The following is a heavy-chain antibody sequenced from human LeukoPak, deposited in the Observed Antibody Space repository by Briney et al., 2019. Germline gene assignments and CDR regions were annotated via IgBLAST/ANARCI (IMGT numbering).Heavy chain of an antibody. CDR2: LSHAGTN. CDR3: ARLRGGVQLWGD. J-gene: IGHJ4*02. V-gene: IGHV4-39*01. CDR1: GGSITSNSYS. Sequence: PSETLSLTCTVSGGSITSNSYSWGWIRHPPGKGLQWIVALSHAGTNYYNPSLKSRVTMPVDRSKNQFSLKLTSVTATDTAVYYCARLRGGVQLWGDWGQGTLVTVSS. D-gene: IGHD5-18*01.